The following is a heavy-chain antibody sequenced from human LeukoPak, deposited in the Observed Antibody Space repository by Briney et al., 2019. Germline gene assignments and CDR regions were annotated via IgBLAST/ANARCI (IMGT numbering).Heavy chain of an antibody. CDR3: AKDRRIPSGSNFDY. CDR1: GFTFSSYA. Sequence: PGGSLRLSCAASGFTFSSYAMSWVRQAPGKGLEWVSAITTSGGSTYYADSVKGRFTISRDNSKNTLYLQMKSLRGEDTAVYYCAKDRRIPSGSNFDYWGQRTLVTVSS. J-gene: IGHJ4*02. D-gene: IGHD1-26*01. V-gene: IGHV3-23*01. CDR2: ITTSGGST.